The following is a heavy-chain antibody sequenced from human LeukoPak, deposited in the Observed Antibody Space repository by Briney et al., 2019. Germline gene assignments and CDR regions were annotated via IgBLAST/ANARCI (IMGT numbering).Heavy chain of an antibody. CDR2: ISAYNGNT. CDR3: ARGPVGAVAWWFEP. J-gene: IGHJ5*02. V-gene: IGHV1-18*01. D-gene: IGHD6-19*01. Sequence: ASVKVSCKASGYTFTSYGISWVRQAPGQGLECMGWISAYNGNTNYAQKLQGRVTMTTDTSTSTTYMELRSLRSDDTAVYYCARGPVGAVAWWFEPWGQGTLVTVSS. CDR1: GYTFTSYG.